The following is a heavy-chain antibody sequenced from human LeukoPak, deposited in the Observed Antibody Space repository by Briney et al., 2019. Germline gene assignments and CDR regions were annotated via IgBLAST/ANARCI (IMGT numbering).Heavy chain of an antibody. J-gene: IGHJ4*02. CDR3: ARGYCRGGGCYGFDY. Sequence: ASVKGSCKASGYRFTGYYMQWVRQAPGQGLEWMGWLHPNSGGTSYAQKFQGRVTMTRDTSTSTAYMELSRLRSDDTAVYYCARGYCRGGGCYGFDYRGQGTLVTVSS. CDR1: GYRFTGYY. V-gene: IGHV1-2*02. CDR2: LHPNSGGT. D-gene: IGHD2-15*01.